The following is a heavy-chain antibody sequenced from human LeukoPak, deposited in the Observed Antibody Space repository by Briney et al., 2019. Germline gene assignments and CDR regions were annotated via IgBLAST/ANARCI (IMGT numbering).Heavy chain of an antibody. V-gene: IGHV3-7*01. D-gene: IGHD6-19*01. Sequence: GGSLRLSCAASHFTFTTYWMSWLRQAPGKGLEWVANIKPDGSEKYYVDSVKGRFTISRDNARNSQFLHMNSLRAEDTAVYYCASGGGWVFFNWGRGTLVTVSS. CDR1: HFTFTTYW. CDR2: IKPDGSEK. CDR3: ASGGGWVFFN. J-gene: IGHJ4*02.